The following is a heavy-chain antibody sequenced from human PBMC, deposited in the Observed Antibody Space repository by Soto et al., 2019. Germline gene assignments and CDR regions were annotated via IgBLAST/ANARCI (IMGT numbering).Heavy chain of an antibody. Sequence: QVQLVQSGAEVKKPGASVKVSCKASGYSFSGYYIHWVRQAPGQGLEWMGWINPNSGETDYAQKFRGSVTMTSQTSISTAFMALSSRRSDETALYYCARYCPFLECYCDGMDVWGQGTTVTVSS. J-gene: IGHJ6*02. D-gene: IGHD3-3*01. CDR3: ARYCPFLECYCDGMDV. CDR1: GYSFSGYY. CDR2: INPNSGET. V-gene: IGHV1-2*02.